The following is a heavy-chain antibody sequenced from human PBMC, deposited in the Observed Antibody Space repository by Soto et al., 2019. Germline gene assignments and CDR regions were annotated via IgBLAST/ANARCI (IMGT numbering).Heavy chain of an antibody. Sequence: PGGSLRLSCAASGFTFSSYAMSWVRQAPGKGLDWVSAISGSGGSTYYADSVKGRFTISRDNSKNTLYLQMNSLRAEDTAVYYCAKDLEPYYYVSGSANWFDPWGQGTLVTVSS. CDR2: ISGSGGST. J-gene: IGHJ5*02. CDR1: GFTFSSYA. D-gene: IGHD3-10*01. CDR3: AKDLEPYYYVSGSANWFDP. V-gene: IGHV3-23*01.